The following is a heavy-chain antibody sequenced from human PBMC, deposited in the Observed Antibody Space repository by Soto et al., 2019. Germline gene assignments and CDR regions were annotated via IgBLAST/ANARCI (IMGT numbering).Heavy chain of an antibody. D-gene: IGHD4-4*01. Sequence: QVQLVQSGAEVKKPGSSVKVSCKASGGTFSSYAISWVRQAPGQGLEWMGGSIPIFGTANYTQKFQGRVTITADESTCTAYMELSSLRSEDTAVYYCAREVGEHSNETPFDYWGQGTLVTVSS. CDR3: AREVGEHSNETPFDY. V-gene: IGHV1-69*01. J-gene: IGHJ4*02. CDR1: GGTFSSYA. CDR2: SIPIFGTA.